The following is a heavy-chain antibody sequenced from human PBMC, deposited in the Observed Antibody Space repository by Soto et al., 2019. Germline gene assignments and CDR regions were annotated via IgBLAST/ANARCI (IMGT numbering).Heavy chain of an antibody. CDR1: GYSFTNYG. V-gene: IGHV1-18*01. CDR3: ASDRGVAPPVSFNTHYYYMHV. CDR2: ISAFNGNT. Sequence: QDQLLQSGAEVKKPGASVTVSCKASGYSFTNYGITWVRQAPGQGLEWMGWISAFNGNTHYAQKLQGRVTMTTDSSTSTAFLELRSLTSADTAVYYCASDRGVAPPVSFNTHYYYMHVWGKVAKCTVCS. J-gene: IGHJ6*03. D-gene: IGHD1-26*01.